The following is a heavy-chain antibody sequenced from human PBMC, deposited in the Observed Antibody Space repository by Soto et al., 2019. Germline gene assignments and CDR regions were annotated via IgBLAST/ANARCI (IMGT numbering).Heavy chain of an antibody. CDR2: ITPMFGTP. J-gene: IGHJ5*02. Sequence: QVQLVQSGAEVKKPGSSVKVSCKASGGTFSRYTITWVRQAPGQGLEWMGGITPMFGTPNYAQKSQGRVTITADESTSTAYMELSSLRSDDTAVYYCARELRGYSGYNWFDPWGQGTLVTVSS. D-gene: IGHD5-12*01. CDR1: GGTFSRYT. CDR3: ARELRGYSGYNWFDP. V-gene: IGHV1-69*01.